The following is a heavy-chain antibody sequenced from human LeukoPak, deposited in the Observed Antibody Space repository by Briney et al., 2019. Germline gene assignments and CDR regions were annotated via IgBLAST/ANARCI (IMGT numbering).Heavy chain of an antibody. V-gene: IGHV3-13*01. D-gene: IGHD6-19*01. CDR1: GFTLSSYD. CDR2: FGTAGDT. Sequence: GGSLRLSCAASGFTLSSYDMHWIRQGTGKGLEWVATFGTAGDTYYARSVKGRFTVSRENAENSFYLQMNSLRGGDTAVYYCARENVLAVAARDYYHGMDVWGQGTTVTVSS. J-gene: IGHJ6*02. CDR3: ARENVLAVAARDYYHGMDV.